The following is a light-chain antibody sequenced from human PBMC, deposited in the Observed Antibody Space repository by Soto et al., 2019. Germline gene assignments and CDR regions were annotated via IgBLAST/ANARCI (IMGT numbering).Light chain of an antibody. Sequence: QSALTQPASVSGSPGQSITISCTGTSSDVGGYNFVSWYQQHPGKAPKLMIYDVTNRPSGVSNRFSGSKSGNTASLTISGLQAEDEDDYYCSSCTSSSTLVFGGGTKLTVL. CDR2: DVT. J-gene: IGLJ2*01. CDR3: SSCTSSSTLV. CDR1: SSDVGGYNF. V-gene: IGLV2-14*01.